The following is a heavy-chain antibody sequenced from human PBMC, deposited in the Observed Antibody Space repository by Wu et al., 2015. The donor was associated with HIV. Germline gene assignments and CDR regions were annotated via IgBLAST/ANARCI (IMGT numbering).Heavy chain of an antibody. V-gene: IGHV1-69*05. CDR1: GDGFTSYA. J-gene: IGHJ6*02. CDR3: ARNTDSVATSLYSLGV. D-gene: IGHD5-12*01. Sequence: QAQLVQFGDEVKKPGSSVKVTCKASGDGFTSYAVSWVRPAPGQGLEWMGGINPLFGTTKHVQRFQDRVTFSTDESKSTVYMELSSLRNEDTAVYYCARNTDSVATSLYSLGVWGQGTTVTVSS. CDR2: INPLFGTT.